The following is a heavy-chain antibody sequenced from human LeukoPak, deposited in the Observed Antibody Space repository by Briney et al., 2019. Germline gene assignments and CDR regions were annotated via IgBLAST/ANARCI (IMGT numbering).Heavy chain of an antibody. CDR2: ISSSSSYI. J-gene: IGHJ4*02. CDR3: ARDEGGEYYYGSGSYNY. CDR1: GFTFSSYS. D-gene: IGHD3-10*01. V-gene: IGHV3-21*01. Sequence: GSLRLSCAASGFTFSSYSMNWVRQAPGKGLERFSSISSSSSYIYYADSVKGRFTISRDNAKNSLYLQMNSLRAEDTAVYYCARDEGGEYYYGSGSYNYWGQGTLVTVSS.